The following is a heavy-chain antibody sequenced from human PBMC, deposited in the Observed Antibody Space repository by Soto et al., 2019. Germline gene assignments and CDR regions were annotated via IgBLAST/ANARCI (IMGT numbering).Heavy chain of an antibody. D-gene: IGHD3-16*02. Sequence: SGPTLVNPTQTLTLTCTFSGFSLSTSGMCVSWIRQPPGKGLEWLALIDWDDDKYYSRSLKTRLTNTKDPPKKQLVLTRTNMDPVDTATYYWARTGPYDYVWGCYPALDYWGQGTLVTVSS. V-gene: IGHV2-70*01. CDR2: IDWDDDK. J-gene: IGHJ4*02. CDR3: ARTGPYDYVWGCYPALDY. CDR1: GFSLSTSGMC.